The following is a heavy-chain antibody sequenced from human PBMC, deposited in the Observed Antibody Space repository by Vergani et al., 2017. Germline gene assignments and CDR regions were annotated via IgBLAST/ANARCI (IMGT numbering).Heavy chain of an antibody. V-gene: IGHV3-11*01. Sequence: VQLVESGGGLVQPGGSLRLSCAASGFTVSSNYMSWVRQAPGKGLEWVSYISSSGRTIYYADSVKGRFTISRDNAKNSLYLQMNSLRAEDTAVYYCARDRGGFSSSWKRDDAFDIWGQGTMVTVSS. CDR1: GFTVSSNY. CDR2: ISSSGRTI. D-gene: IGHD6-13*01. CDR3: ARDRGGFSSSWKRDDAFDI. J-gene: IGHJ3*02.